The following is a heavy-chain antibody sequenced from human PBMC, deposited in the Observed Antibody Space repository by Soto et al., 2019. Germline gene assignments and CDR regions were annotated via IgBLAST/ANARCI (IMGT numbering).Heavy chain of an antibody. CDR2: INPNSGGT. CDR1: GYKFTCYY. CDR3: ASDPSGSYHYVIDY. Sequence: ASVKVSCKASGYKFTCYYMHWLGQAPGQGLEWMGWINPNSGGTNYAQKFQGRVTMTRDTSISTAYMELSRLRSDDTAVYYCASDPSGSYHYVIDYWGQGTLVTVSS. V-gene: IGHV1-2*02. J-gene: IGHJ4*02. D-gene: IGHD1-26*01.